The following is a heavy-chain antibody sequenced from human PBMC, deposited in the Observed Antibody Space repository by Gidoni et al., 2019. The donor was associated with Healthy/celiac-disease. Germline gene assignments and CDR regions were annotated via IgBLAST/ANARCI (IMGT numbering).Heavy chain of an antibody. V-gene: IGHV3-30*18. CDR3: AKEPY. CDR1: GFTFRSYG. J-gene: IGHJ3*01. Sequence: QVQLVESGGGVVQPGRSLRLSCAASGFTFRSYGMHWVRQAPGKGLEWVAVISYDGSNKYYADSVKGRFTISRDNSKNTLYLQMNSLRAEDTAVYYCAKEPYWGQGTMVTVSS. CDR2: ISYDGSNK.